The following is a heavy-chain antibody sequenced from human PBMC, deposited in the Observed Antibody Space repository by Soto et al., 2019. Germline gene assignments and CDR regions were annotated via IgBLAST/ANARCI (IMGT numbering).Heavy chain of an antibody. V-gene: IGHV4-31*03. J-gene: IGHJ3*02. CDR2: IYYSGST. CDR3: ALYYDDAFDI. CDR1: GGSISSGGYY. D-gene: IGHD3-22*01. Sequence: SETLSLTCTVSGGSISSGGYYWSWIRQHPGKGLEWIGNIYYSGSTYYNPTLKSRTTISVDTSKNQFSLKLSSVTAADTAVYYCALYYDDAFDIWGQGTMVTVSS.